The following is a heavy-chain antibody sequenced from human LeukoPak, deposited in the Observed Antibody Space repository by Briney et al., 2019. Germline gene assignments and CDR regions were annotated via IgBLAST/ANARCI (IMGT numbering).Heavy chain of an antibody. Sequence: GGSLRLSCAASGFTLSNYWMHSVRQAPGKGGVWVSRINADGRAINYADSVKGRFTISRDNAKNTLYLQMNSLTAEDTALYYCATAGNYRFDYWGQGILVTVSS. CDR3: ATAGNYRFDY. D-gene: IGHD5-24*01. CDR1: GFTLSNYW. V-gene: IGHV3-74*01. J-gene: IGHJ4*02. CDR2: INADGRAI.